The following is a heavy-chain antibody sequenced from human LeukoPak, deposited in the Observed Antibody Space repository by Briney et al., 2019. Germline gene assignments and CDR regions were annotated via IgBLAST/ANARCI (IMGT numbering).Heavy chain of an antibody. V-gene: IGHV4-59*01. Sequence: SETLSLTCTVSGGSISSYYWSWIRQPPGKGLEWIGYIYYSGSTNYNPSLKSRVTISVDTSKNQFSLKLSSVTAADTAVYYCARVAYYDILTGLFDYWGQGTLVTVSS. CDR3: ARVAYYDILTGLFDY. CDR1: GGSISSYY. D-gene: IGHD3-9*01. J-gene: IGHJ4*02. CDR2: IYYSGST.